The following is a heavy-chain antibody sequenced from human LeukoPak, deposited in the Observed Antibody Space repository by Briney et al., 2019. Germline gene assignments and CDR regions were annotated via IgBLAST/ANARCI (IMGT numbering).Heavy chain of an antibody. D-gene: IGHD2/OR15-2a*01. CDR1: GFTFSSYW. CDR2: ISSSSSYI. Sequence: GGSLRLSCAASGFTFSSYWMNWVRQAPGKGLEWVSSISSSSSYIYYADSVKGRFTISRDNAKNSLYLQMNSLRAEDTAVYYCARDLYDQDTPDYWGQGTLVTVSS. CDR3: ARDLYDQDTPDY. J-gene: IGHJ4*02. V-gene: IGHV3-21*01.